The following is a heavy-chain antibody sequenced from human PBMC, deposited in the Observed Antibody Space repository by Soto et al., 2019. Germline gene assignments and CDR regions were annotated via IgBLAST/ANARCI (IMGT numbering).Heavy chain of an antibody. CDR3: ARGRTVRNYADDSSDYFYFFDY. D-gene: IGHD3-22*01. Sequence: SETLSLTCTVSGDSISTSYWGWMRQSPGKELEWIGYVYYTGSTNYNPSLKSRVTISVDRSKNQFSLKLTSANAADTAVYYCARGRTVRNYADDSSDYFYFFDYWGQGTQVTVSS. CDR2: VYYTGST. CDR1: GDSISTSY. J-gene: IGHJ4*02. V-gene: IGHV4-59*01.